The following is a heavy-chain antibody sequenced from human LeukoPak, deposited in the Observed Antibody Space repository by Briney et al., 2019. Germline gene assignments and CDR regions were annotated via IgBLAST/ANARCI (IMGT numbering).Heavy chain of an antibody. CDR1: GGSISSSDYY. J-gene: IGHJ4*02. Sequence: PSETLSLTCTVSGGSISSSDYYWAWIRQPPGKGLEWIGNIYYNGNTYYNSSLRSRVTISIDTSKNQFSLRLNSVTAADTAVYYCARGVYDSSGYRDYWGQGTLVTVSS. D-gene: IGHD3-22*01. CDR3: ARGVYDSSGYRDY. CDR2: IYYNGNT. V-gene: IGHV4-39*07.